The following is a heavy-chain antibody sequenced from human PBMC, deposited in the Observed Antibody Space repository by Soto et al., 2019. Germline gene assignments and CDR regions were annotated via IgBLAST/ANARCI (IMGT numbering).Heavy chain of an antibody. Sequence: PGESLKISCKGSGYSFTSYWIGWVRQMPGKGLEWMGIIYPGDSDTRYSPSFQGQVTISADKSISTAYLQWSSLKASDTAMYYCARPTHGIVGATHPYDAFDIWGQGTMVTVS. CDR1: GYSFTSYW. CDR2: IYPGDSDT. D-gene: IGHD1-26*01. V-gene: IGHV5-51*01. CDR3: ARPTHGIVGATHPYDAFDI. J-gene: IGHJ3*02.